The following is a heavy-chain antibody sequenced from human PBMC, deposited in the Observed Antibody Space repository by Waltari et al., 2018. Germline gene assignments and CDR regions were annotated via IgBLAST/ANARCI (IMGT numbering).Heavy chain of an antibody. Sequence: QVQLPESGPGLVKPSETLSLTCTVSGGSISSYYWSWLPQPAGQGLEWIGRIYTSGSTNYNPSLKSRVTMSVDTSKNQFSLKLSSVTAADTAVYYCARDQHDSSGYYYVEVDGYWGQGTLVTVSS. CDR3: ARDQHDSSGYYYVEVDGY. CDR2: IYTSGST. V-gene: IGHV4-4*07. CDR1: GGSISSYY. D-gene: IGHD3-22*01. J-gene: IGHJ4*02.